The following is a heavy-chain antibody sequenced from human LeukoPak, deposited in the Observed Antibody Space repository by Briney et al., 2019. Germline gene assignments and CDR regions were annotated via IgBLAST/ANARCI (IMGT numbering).Heavy chain of an antibody. V-gene: IGHV3-21*01. CDR2: ISSSSSYI. Sequence: GGSPRLSCAASGFTFSSYSMNWVRQAPGKGLEWVSSISSSSSYIYYADSVKGRFTISRDNAKNSLYLQMNSLRAEDTAVYYCARAYSSGWYGAGSGFDYWGQGTLVTVSS. CDR3: ARAYSSGWYGAGSGFDY. CDR1: GFTFSSYS. J-gene: IGHJ4*02. D-gene: IGHD6-19*01.